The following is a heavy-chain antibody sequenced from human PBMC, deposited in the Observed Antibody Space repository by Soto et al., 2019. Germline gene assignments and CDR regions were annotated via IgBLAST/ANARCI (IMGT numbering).Heavy chain of an antibody. V-gene: IGHV3-33*01. CDR2: IWYDGSNK. D-gene: IGHD6-19*01. J-gene: IGHJ4*02. Sequence: QVQLVESGGGVVQPGRSLRLSCAASGFTFSSYGMHWVRQAPGKGLEWVAVIWYDGSNKYYAAAVKGRFTISRDHSKNTLYLQMTSLRAEATAVYYCARDCAGYSSGWYQRGGFDYWGQGTLVTVSS. CDR3: ARDCAGYSSGWYQRGGFDY. CDR1: GFTFSSYG.